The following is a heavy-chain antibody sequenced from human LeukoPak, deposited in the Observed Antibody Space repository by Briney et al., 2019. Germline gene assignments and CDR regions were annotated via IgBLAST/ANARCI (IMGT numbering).Heavy chain of an antibody. CDR2: IYPGDSDT. V-gene: IGHV5-51*01. J-gene: IGHJ4*02. CDR3: ARPYNYYDSSGFDY. CDR1: GYSFTNFW. D-gene: IGHD3-22*01. Sequence: GESLKISCKASGYSFTNFWIGWVRQMPGKGLEWMGIIYPGDSDTRYSPSFQGQVTISADKSISTAYLQWSSLKASDTAMYYCARPYNYYDSSGFDYWGQGTLVTVSS.